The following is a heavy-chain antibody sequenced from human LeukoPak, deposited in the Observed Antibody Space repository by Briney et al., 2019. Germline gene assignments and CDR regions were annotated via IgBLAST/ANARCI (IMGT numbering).Heavy chain of an antibody. J-gene: IGHJ4*02. CDR1: GFTFSTYE. CDR2: ISSSGSTI. V-gene: IGHV3-48*03. D-gene: IGHD6-19*01. Sequence: GGSLRLSCAAPGFTFSTYEMNWVRQAPGKGLEWVSYISSSGSTIYYADSVKGRFTISRDNAKNSLYLQMNSLRAEDTAVYYCARDRGLLDSSGWYDYWGQGTLVTVSS. CDR3: ARDRGLLDSSGWYDY.